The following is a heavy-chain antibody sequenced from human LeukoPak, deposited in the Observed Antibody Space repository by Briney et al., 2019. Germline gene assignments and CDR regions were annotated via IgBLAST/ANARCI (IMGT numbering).Heavy chain of an antibody. V-gene: IGHV4-34*01. CDR1: GGSFSGYY. Sequence: PSETPSLTCAVYGGSFSGYYWSWIRQPPGKGLEWIGEINHSGSTNYNPSLKSRVTISVDTSKNQFSLKLSSVTAADTAVYYCARGGRGYSYGYFNYWGQGTLVTVSS. D-gene: IGHD5-18*01. J-gene: IGHJ4*02. CDR3: ARGGRGYSYGYFNY. CDR2: INHSGST.